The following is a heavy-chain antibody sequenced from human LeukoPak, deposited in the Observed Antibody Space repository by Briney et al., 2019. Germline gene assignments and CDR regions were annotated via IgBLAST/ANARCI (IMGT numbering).Heavy chain of an antibody. CDR1: GFTFSSYE. D-gene: IGHD6-13*01. V-gene: IGHV3-48*03. Sequence: GGSLRLSCAASGFTFSSYEMNWVRQAPGKRLEWVSYISSSGSTIYYADSVKGRFTISRDNAKNSLYLQMNSLRAEDTAVYYCARAEYSSSWYGVNWFDPWGQGTLVTVSS. J-gene: IGHJ5*02. CDR2: ISSSGSTI. CDR3: ARAEYSSSWYGVNWFDP.